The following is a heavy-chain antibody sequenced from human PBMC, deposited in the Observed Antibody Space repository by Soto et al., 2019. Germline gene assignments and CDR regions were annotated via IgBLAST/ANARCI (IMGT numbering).Heavy chain of an antibody. V-gene: IGHV3-9*01. Sequence: DVQLVESGGGLVQPGRSLRLSCAASGFTIDDYAMHWVRQVPGKGLEWVSGISSTSDTIDYADSVKGRFTISRDNAKNALFLQMNSRRPEDTGFYYCVNYMQWGGMTTTHYFDSWGQGTLVTVSS. J-gene: IGHJ4*02. CDR1: GFTIDDYA. CDR3: VNYMQWGGMTTTHYFDS. D-gene: IGHD6-19*01. CDR2: ISSTSDTI.